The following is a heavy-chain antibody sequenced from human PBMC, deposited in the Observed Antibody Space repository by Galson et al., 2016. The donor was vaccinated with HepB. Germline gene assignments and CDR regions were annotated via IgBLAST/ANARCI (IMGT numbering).Heavy chain of an antibody. Sequence: SLRLSCAASGFTFSSYTIHWVRQAPGKGLEWVTAVSNDGRKKYYANSVQGRFTISRDNTKDTLDLQMNSLRPEDTAVYYCARSGHPKYYDFWCAYEDFDYWGQGTLVTVTS. D-gene: IGHD3-3*01. CDR2: VSNDGRKK. CDR1: GFTFSSYT. J-gene: IGHJ4*02. CDR3: ARSGHPKYYDFWCAYEDFDY. V-gene: IGHV3-30*04.